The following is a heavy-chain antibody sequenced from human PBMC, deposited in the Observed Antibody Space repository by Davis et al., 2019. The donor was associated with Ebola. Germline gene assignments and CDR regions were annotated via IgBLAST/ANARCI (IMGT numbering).Heavy chain of an antibody. J-gene: IGHJ3*02. CDR2: INPDGTKT. Sequence: HTGGSLRLSCAASRVTSTTNWIHWVRQAPGKGLVWVSRINPDGTKTGYADSVRGRFTISRDIAKNTLYLQMNGLRVEDTAIYYCAKDTSNIWFDIWGQGTNVTVSS. CDR1: RVTSTTNW. CDR3: AKDTSNIWFDI. D-gene: IGHD1-26*01. V-gene: IGHV3-74*01.